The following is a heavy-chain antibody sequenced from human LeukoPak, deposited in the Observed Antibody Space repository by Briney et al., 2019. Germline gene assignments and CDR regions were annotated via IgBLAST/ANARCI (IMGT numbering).Heavy chain of an antibody. CDR1: GGSISSGGYS. J-gene: IGHJ6*02. D-gene: IGHD3-10*01. Sequence: SQTLSLTCAVSGGSISSGGYSWSWIRQPPGKGLEWIGYIYHSGSTYYNPSLKSRVTISVDRSKNQFSLKLSSVTAADTAVYYCANFGGYYYYGMDVWGQGTTVTVSS. CDR2: IYHSGST. V-gene: IGHV4-30-2*01. CDR3: ANFGGYYYYGMDV.